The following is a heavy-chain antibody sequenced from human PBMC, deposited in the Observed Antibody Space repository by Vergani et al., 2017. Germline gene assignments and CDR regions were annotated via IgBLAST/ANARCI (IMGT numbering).Heavy chain of an antibody. CDR2: IIPIFGTA. CDR1: VGPFSSYA. J-gene: IGHJ4*02. V-gene: IGHV1-69*01. D-gene: IGHD3-22*01. Sequence: QVQLVQSGAEVKKPGSSVQVSCKASVGPFSSYAISWVRQAPGQGLEWMGGIIPIFGTANYAQKFQGRVTITADESTSTAYMELSSLRSEDTAVYYCATTYYYDSSGSNYFDYWGQGTLVTVSS. CDR3: ATTYYYDSSGSNYFDY.